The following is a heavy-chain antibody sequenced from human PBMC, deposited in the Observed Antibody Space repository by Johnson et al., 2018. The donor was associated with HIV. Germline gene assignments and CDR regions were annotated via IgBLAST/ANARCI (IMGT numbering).Heavy chain of an antibody. CDR1: GFTFSSYG. V-gene: IGHV3-30*02. CDR2: IRYDGSKK. Sequence: QVQLVESGGGVVQPGGSLRLSCAASGFTFSSYGMHWVRQAPGKGLEGVAFIRYDGSKKYYAESVKGRVTISRHKSKNALYLKLNSLVPEDTAVNYCARDGAIAGAATEALDLWGQGTMFIVSS. J-gene: IGHJ3*01. D-gene: IGHD1-26*01. CDR3: ARDGAIAGAATEALDL.